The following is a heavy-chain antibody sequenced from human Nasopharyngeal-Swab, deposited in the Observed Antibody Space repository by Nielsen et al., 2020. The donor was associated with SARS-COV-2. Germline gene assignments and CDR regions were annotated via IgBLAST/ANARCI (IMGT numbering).Heavy chain of an antibody. CDR3: ARDEYSSGGGGYYYGMDV. V-gene: IGHV4-61*01. CDR2: IYCSGST. Sequence: SETLSLTCTVSGGSVSSGSYYWSWIRQPPGKGLEWIGYIYCSGSTNYNPSLKSRVTISVDTSKNQFSLKLSSVTAADTAVYYCARDEYSSGGGGYYYGMDVWGQGTTVTVSS. CDR1: GGSVSSGSYY. J-gene: IGHJ6*02. D-gene: IGHD6-19*01.